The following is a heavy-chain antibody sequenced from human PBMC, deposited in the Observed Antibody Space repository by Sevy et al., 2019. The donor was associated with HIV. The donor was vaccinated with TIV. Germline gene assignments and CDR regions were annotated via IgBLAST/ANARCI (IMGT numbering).Heavy chain of an antibody. Sequence: GGSLRLSCAASGFTFSSYAMSWVRQAPGKGLEWVGRIQSKTDGGTTDYAAPVKGRFTISTYESKNTLYLQMNSLKTEDTAVYYCTTDTGISDYDFWSGRDDTFDNWGQGTMVTVSS. CDR1: GFTFSSYA. J-gene: IGHJ3*02. D-gene: IGHD3-3*01. V-gene: IGHV3-15*01. CDR2: IQSKTDGGTT. CDR3: TTDTGISDYDFWSGRDDTFDN.